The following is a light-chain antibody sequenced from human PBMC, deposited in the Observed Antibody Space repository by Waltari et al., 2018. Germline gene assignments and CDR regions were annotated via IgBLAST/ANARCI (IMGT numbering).Light chain of an antibody. J-gene: IGLJ2*01. V-gene: IGLV2-14*03. CDR1: SSDVGSYNF. CDR2: NAS. Sequence: QSVLTQPPSVSGSPGQSITLSSTGTSSDVGSYNFVSWYQQPPGKAPKLIIFNASNRPSGVSNRFSGSKSGNTASLTISGLQAEDEADFYCSSFSSGSTPVVFGGGTMLTVL. CDR3: SSFSSGSTPVV.